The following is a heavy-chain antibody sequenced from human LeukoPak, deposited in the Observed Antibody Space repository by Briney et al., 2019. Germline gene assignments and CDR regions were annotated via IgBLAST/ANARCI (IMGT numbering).Heavy chain of an antibody. Sequence: GASVKVSCKASGYTFTSYGISWVRQAPGQGLEWMGWISAYNGNTNYAQKLQGRVTMTTDTSTSTAYMELRSLGSDDTAVYYCARSYYDFWSGYYIDEYYFDYWGQGTLVTVSS. J-gene: IGHJ4*02. CDR1: GYTFTSYG. CDR3: ARSYYDFWSGYYIDEYYFDY. CDR2: ISAYNGNT. V-gene: IGHV1-18*01. D-gene: IGHD3-3*01.